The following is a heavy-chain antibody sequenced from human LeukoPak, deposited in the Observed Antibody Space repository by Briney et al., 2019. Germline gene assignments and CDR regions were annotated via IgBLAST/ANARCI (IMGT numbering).Heavy chain of an antibody. D-gene: IGHD3-22*01. CDR1: GFTFSSYS. CDR3: ARGGDYYYDSSSWFDP. Sequence: PGGSLRLSCAASGFTFSSYSMNWVRQAPGKGLEWVSSISSSSSYIYYADSVKGRFTISRDNAKNSLYLQMNSLRAEDTAVYYCARGGDYYYDSSSWFDPWGQGTLVTVPS. V-gene: IGHV3-21*01. J-gene: IGHJ5*02. CDR2: ISSSSSYI.